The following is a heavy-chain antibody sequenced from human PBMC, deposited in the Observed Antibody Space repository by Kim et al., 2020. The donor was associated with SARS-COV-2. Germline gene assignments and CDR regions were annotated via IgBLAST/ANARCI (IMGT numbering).Heavy chain of an antibody. CDR3: AKEIAVAGNDY. CDR2: ISYDGSNK. CDR1: GFTFSSYG. D-gene: IGHD6-19*01. V-gene: IGHV3-30*18. J-gene: IGHJ4*02. Sequence: GGSLRLSCAASGFTFSSYGMHWVRQAPGKGLEWVAVISYDGSNKYYADSVKGRFTISRDNSKNTLYLQMNSLRAEDTAVYYCAKEIAVAGNDYWGQGTLVPFPS.